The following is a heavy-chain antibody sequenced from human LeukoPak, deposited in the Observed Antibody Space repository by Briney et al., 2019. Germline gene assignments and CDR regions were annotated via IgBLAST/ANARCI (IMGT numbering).Heavy chain of an antibody. CDR2: INPNSGGT. Sequence: GASVKVSCKASGYTFTSYGISWVRQAPGQGLEWMGWINPNSGGTNYAQKFQGRVTMTRDTSISTAYMELSRLRSDDTAVYYCARGDFGYSYGLVPMDVWGKGTTVTVSS. V-gene: IGHV1-2*02. D-gene: IGHD5-18*01. J-gene: IGHJ6*04. CDR3: ARGDFGYSYGLVPMDV. CDR1: GYTFTSYG.